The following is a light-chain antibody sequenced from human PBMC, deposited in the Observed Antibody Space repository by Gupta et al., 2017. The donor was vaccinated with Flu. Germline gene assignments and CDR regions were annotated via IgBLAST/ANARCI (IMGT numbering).Light chain of an antibody. V-gene: IGKV1-5*03. CDR1: QSISSW. CDR2: KAS. J-gene: IGKJ4*01. CDR3: QQDNSCPFT. Sequence: DIQMTQSPSTLSASVGDRVTITCRASQSISSWLAWYQQKPGKAPKLLIYKASSLESGVPSRFSGSGSGTEFTLTISSLQPDDFATYYCQQDNSCPFTFGGGTKLEIK.